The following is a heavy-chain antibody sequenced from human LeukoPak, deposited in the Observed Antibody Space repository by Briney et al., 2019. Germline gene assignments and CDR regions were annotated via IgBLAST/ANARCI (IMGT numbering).Heavy chain of an antibody. Sequence: GASVKVSCKASGGAFSSYAISWVRQAPGQGLEWMGRIIPILGIANYAQKFQGRVTTTADKSTSTAYMELSSLRSEDTAVYYCARAPPTVTSPFDYWGQGTLVTVSS. CDR3: ARAPPTVTSPFDY. J-gene: IGHJ4*02. D-gene: IGHD4-17*01. CDR2: IIPILGIA. V-gene: IGHV1-69*04. CDR1: GGAFSSYA.